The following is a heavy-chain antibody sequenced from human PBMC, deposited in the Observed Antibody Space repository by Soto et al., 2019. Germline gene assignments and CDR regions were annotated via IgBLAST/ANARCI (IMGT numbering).Heavy chain of an antibody. Sequence: GGSLRLSCAASGFTFDDYTMHWVRQAPGKGLEWVSLISWDGGSTYYADSVKGRFTISRDNSKNSLFLQMNSLRTDDTALYYCAKDKVRGYSYGPSDCWGQGT. CDR2: ISWDGGST. D-gene: IGHD5-18*01. J-gene: IGHJ4*02. V-gene: IGHV3-43*01. CDR3: AKDKVRGYSYGPSDC. CDR1: GFTFDDYT.